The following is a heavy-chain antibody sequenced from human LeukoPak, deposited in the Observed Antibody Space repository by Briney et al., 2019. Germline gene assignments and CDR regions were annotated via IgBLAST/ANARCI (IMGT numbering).Heavy chain of an antibody. V-gene: IGHV3-23*01. CDR2: ISGGGGST. Sequence: PGGSLRLSCAASGFTFSSYAMSWVRQAPGKGLEWVSAISGGGGSTYYADSVKGRFTISRDNSKNTLYLQMNSLRAEDTAVYYCVYGDYRRYFDYWGQGTLITVSS. CDR3: VYGDYRRYFDY. CDR1: GFTFSSYA. D-gene: IGHD4-17*01. J-gene: IGHJ4*02.